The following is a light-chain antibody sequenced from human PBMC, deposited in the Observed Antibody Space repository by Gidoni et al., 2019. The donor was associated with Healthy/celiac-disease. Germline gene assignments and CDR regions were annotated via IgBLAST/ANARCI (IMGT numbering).Light chain of an antibody. Sequence: IQMTQSPSSLSASVAARVTITCRASQSISSYFNWYQQKPGKAPKLLIYAASSLQSGGPSRFRGSGTGTEFTFHYSRLQAGEFSTYYWQQGYSTPWTFGQGTKVEIK. CDR3: QQGYSTPWT. J-gene: IGKJ1*01. V-gene: IGKV1-39*01. CDR1: QSISSY. CDR2: AAS.